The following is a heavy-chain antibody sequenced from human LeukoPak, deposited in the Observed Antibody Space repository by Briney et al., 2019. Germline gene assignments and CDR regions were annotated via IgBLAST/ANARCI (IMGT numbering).Heavy chain of an antibody. V-gene: IGHV4-61*02. D-gene: IGHD3-10*01. J-gene: IGHJ4*02. Sequence: SQTLSLTCTVSGGSISSGSYYWSWIRQPAGKGLEWIGRIYTSGSTNYNPSLKSRVTISVDTSKNQFSLKLSSVTAADTAVYYCARSGAGRWFGELLHYFDHWGQGTLVTVSS. CDR3: ARSGAGRWFGELLHYFDH. CDR1: GGSISSGSYY. CDR2: IYTSGST.